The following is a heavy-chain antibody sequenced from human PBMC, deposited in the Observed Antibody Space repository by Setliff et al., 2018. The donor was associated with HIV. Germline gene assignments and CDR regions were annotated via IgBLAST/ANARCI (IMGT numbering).Heavy chain of an antibody. Sequence: TLSLTCTVSGHSVSSRFYWGWIRQSPAKRLEWIGSISYDGETYYNPSLKSRVTFSLDTSQNQVSLRLASVTTADTAVYYCARGQGCGGGCHYAFEMWGQGTMVTVSS. J-gene: IGHJ3*02. CDR3: ARGQGCGGGCHYAFEM. CDR2: ISYDGET. CDR1: GHSVSSRFY. D-gene: IGHD2-21*02. V-gene: IGHV4-38-2*02.